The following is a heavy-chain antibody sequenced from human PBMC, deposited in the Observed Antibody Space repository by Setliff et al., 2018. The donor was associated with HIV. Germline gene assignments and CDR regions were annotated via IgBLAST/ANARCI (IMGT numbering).Heavy chain of an antibody. CDR2: ITGSSSYT. V-gene: IGHV3-11*06. CDR3: ARVQQQLLQEDDYFDY. Sequence: PGGSLRLSCAASGFTFSTYPMSWVRQAPGKGLEWVSYITGSSSYTNYADSVKGRFTLSRDNFRNTLYLQMNSLRPEDAAVYYCARVQQQLLQEDDYFDYWGQGTLVTVSS. J-gene: IGHJ4*01. D-gene: IGHD6-13*01. CDR1: GFTFSTYP.